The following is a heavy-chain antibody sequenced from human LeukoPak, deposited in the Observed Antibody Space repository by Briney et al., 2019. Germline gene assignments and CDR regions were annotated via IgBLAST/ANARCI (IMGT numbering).Heavy chain of an antibody. Sequence: PSETLSLTCTVSGGSIGSSNSYWGWIRQPPGKGLEWVGSIFYSGSTYYNPSLKSRVTISVDTSKNQLSLKLSSVTAADTAVYYCASARTSSRSWFTFDYWGQGILVTVSS. J-gene: IGHJ4*02. CDR1: GGSIGSSNSY. CDR2: IFYSGST. V-gene: IGHV4-39*01. CDR3: ASARTSSRSWFTFDY. D-gene: IGHD6-13*01.